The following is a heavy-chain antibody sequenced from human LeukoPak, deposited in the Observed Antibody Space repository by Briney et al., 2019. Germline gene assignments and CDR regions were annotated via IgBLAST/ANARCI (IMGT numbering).Heavy chain of an antibody. D-gene: IGHD5-24*01. CDR3: ARERWLLSHPLFGY. CDR1: GFTFSSYE. V-gene: IGHV3-48*03. Sequence: GGSLRLSCAASGFTFSSYEMNWVRQAPGKGLEWVSYISTSGSSIYYADSVKGRFTVSRDNAKNSLYLQMNSLRAEDTAVYYCARERWLLSHPLFGYWGQGTLVTVSS. J-gene: IGHJ4*02. CDR2: ISTSGSSI.